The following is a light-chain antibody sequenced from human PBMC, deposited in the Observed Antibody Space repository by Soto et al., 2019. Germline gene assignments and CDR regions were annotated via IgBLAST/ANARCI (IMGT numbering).Light chain of an antibody. CDR1: QSVSSY. Sequence: EIVLTQSPATLSLSPGERATLSCRASQSVSSYLAWYQQKPGQAPRLLIYDASNRATGIPARFSGSGSGTAFTLTISSLEPDDFAVYYCQQRSNWWTFGQGTKVEIK. CDR2: DAS. J-gene: IGKJ1*01. V-gene: IGKV3-11*01. CDR3: QQRSNWWT.